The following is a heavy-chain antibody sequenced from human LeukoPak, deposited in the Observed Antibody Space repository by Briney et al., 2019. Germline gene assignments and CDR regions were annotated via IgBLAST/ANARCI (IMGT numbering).Heavy chain of an antibody. J-gene: IGHJ4*02. D-gene: IGHD3-10*01. V-gene: IGHV1-46*01. Sequence: ASVKVSCKSSGYTFISYYMYWVRQAPGQGLEWMGIINPSGGSTSYAQKFQGRVTMTRDTSTSTVYMELSSLRSKDTAVYYCARDSGMVRGTVDYWGQGTLVTVSS. CDR1: GYTFISYY. CDR2: INPSGGST. CDR3: ARDSGMVRGTVDY.